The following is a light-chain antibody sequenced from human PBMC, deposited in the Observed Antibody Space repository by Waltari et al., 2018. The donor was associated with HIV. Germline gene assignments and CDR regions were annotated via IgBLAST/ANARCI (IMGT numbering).Light chain of an antibody. V-gene: IGKV1-5*03. CDR2: KAS. J-gene: IGKJ2*01. CDR1: QSISAW. Sequence: DIQLTQSPSTLSASVGDRVTITCLASQSISAWLAWYQQKPGKAPKLLIHKASSLQSGVPSRFSGSGSGTEFTLTISSLQPDDFATYYCQQYNSYSTFGQGTKLEIK. CDR3: QQYNSYST.